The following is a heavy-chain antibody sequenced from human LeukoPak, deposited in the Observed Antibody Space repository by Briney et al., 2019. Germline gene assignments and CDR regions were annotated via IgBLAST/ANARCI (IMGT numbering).Heavy chain of an antibody. CDR2: INPNSGGT. D-gene: IGHD3-9*01. CDR3: ARGRNVLRYFDWYGANWFDP. V-gene: IGHV1-2*04. CDR1: GYTFTGYY. Sequence: ASVKVSCKASGYTFTGYYMHWVRQAPGQGLEWMGWINPNSGGTNYAQKFRGWVTMTRDTSISTAYMELSRLRSDDTAVYYCARGRNVLRYFDWYGANWFDPWGQGTLVTVSS. J-gene: IGHJ5*02.